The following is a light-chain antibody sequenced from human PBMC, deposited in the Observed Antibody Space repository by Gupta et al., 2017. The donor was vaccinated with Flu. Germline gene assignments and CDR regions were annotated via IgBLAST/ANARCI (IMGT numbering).Light chain of an antibody. Sequence: HLVLTQSPSASASLGASVKLTCTLSSGHDRYAIAWHQHQPEKGPRYLMKINSDGSHTKGDGIPDRFSGSSSGAARYLTISSLLSEDEAYYYCPNWGTGMLVFGGGTHLTVV. J-gene: IGLJ3*02. CDR1: SGHDRYA. V-gene: IGLV4-69*01. CDR2: INSDGSH. CDR3: PNWGTGMLV.